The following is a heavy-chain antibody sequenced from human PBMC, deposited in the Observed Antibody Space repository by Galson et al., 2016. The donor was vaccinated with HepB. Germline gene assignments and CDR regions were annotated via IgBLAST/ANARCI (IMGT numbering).Heavy chain of an antibody. V-gene: IGHV3-21*01. J-gene: IGHJ4*02. CDR1: GFTFSGYS. CDR3: AREDIVGDIFWIDY. CDR2: ISRSSTYI. D-gene: IGHD1-26*01. Sequence: GFTFSGYSMNWVRQAPGKGLEWVSSISRSSTYIYYADSVKGRFTISRDNAKNSLYLQMHSLRAEDTAMYYCAREDIVGDIFWIDYWGQGTLVTVSS.